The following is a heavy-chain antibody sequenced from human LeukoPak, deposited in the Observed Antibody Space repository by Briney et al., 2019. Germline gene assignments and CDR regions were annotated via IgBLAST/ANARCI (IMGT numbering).Heavy chain of an antibody. D-gene: IGHD5-12*01. CDR2: ISSSSSYI. CDR3: ARDKSGYEEGAFDI. CDR1: GFTFSSYS. J-gene: IGHJ3*02. V-gene: IGHV3-21*01. Sequence: GGSLRLSCAASGFTFSSYSMNWVRQAPGKGLEWVSSISSSSSYIYYADSVKGRFTISRDNAKNSLYLQMNSLRAEDTAVYYCARDKSGYEEGAFDIWGQGTMVTVSS.